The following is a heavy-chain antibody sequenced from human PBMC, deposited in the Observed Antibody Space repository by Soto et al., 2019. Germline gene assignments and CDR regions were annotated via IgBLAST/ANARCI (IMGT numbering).Heavy chain of an antibody. V-gene: IGHV4-61*01. J-gene: IGHJ6*02. CDR2: INYSGNT. Sequence: QVQLQESGPGLVKPSETLSLTCTVSGASVSSGTYYWSWIRQPPGKGLEWIGYINYSGNTNYNPSLKSRVTTSVDTSKNQFSLNLRSVTAADAAVYYCATLTNPGRSFYYGMDVWGQGTTVTVSS. CDR3: ATLTNPGRSFYYGMDV. CDR1: GASVSSGTYY. D-gene: IGHD2-15*01.